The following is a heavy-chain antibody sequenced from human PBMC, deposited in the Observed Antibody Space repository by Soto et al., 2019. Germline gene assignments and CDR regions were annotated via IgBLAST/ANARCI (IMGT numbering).Heavy chain of an antibody. CDR3: ARGGGVGVAGSAAFDM. D-gene: IGHD3-3*01. Sequence: QLHLVQSGAVVKKPGASVTVSCSASGYPVTAYYMHWVRQAPGRGLEWMGGINPATGAAKYTQTFPGRVTMTRDPSTGTVFMELSGLTSEDTAVFYCARGGGVGVAGSAAFDMWGQGTVVTVSS. V-gene: IGHV1-2*02. CDR2: INPATGAA. J-gene: IGHJ3*02. CDR1: GYPVTAYY.